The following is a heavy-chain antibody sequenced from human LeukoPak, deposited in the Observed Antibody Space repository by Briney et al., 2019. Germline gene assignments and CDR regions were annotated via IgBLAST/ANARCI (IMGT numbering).Heavy chain of an antibody. CDR1: GGSISSSSYY. V-gene: IGHV4-39*07. CDR2: IYYSGST. J-gene: IGHJ6*02. Sequence: SETLSLTCTVSGGSISSSSYYWGWIRQPPGKGLEWIGSIYYSGSTYYNPSLKSRVTISVDTSKNQFSLKLSSVTAADTAVYYCAREVPLGPRSYGMDVWGQGTTVTVSS. CDR3: AREVPLGPRSYGMDV.